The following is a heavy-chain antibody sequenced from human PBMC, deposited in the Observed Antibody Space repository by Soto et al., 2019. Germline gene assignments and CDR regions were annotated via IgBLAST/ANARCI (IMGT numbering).Heavy chain of an antibody. CDR2: TYPGDSDT. J-gene: IGHJ6*02. Sequence: ESLKISCKGSGYSFTSYWIGWVRQMPGKGLEWMGITYPGDSDTRYSPSFQGQVTISADKSISTAYLQWSSLKASDTAMYYCARQVGSSGVYYYGMDVWGQGTTVTVSS. D-gene: IGHD6-6*01. V-gene: IGHV5-51*01. CDR3: ARQVGSSGVYYYGMDV. CDR1: GYSFTSYW.